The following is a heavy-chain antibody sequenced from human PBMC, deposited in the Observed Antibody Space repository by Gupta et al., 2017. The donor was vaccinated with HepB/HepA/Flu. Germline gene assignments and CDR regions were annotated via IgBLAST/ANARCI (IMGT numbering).Heavy chain of an antibody. V-gene: IGHV3-23*01. CDR3: AKQSGVTRIGRYFDL. CDR1: GFMFRSYA. Sequence: EVQMLESGGGLVQPGGSLRLPCAASGFMFRSYAMSWVRQAPGKGLEWVSALDNSGDYTYYADAAKGRFTIFRDNSKGTLYLEMNSLTDDDTAVYYCAKQSGVTRIGRYFDLWGKGTLVTVSS. D-gene: IGHD3-9*01. CDR2: LDNSGDYT. J-gene: IGHJ4*02.